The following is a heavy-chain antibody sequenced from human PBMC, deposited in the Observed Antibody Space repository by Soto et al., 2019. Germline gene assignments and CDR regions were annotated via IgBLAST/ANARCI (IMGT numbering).Heavy chain of an antibody. D-gene: IGHD2-15*01. CDR1: GGTFSSYT. CDR3: AVGYCSGGSCYNWFDP. Sequence: ASVKVSCKASGGTFSSYTISWVRQAPGQGLEWMGRIIPILGIANYAQKFQGRVTITADKSTSTAYMELSSLRSEDTAVYYCAVGYCSGGSCYNWFDPWGQGTLVTVSS. V-gene: IGHV1-69*02. J-gene: IGHJ5*02. CDR2: IIPILGIA.